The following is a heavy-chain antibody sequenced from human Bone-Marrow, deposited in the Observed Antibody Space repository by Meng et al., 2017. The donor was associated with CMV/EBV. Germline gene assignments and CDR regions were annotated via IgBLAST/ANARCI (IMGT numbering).Heavy chain of an antibody. J-gene: IGHJ4*02. CDR3: ASAGVWQWLSIGDY. CDR2: ISSSSSTI. V-gene: IGHV3-48*04. D-gene: IGHD6-19*01. CDR1: GFTFSSYS. Sequence: GESLKISCAASGFTFSSYSMNWVRQAPGKGLEWVSYISSSSSTIYYADSVKGRFTISRDNAKHSLYLQMNSLRAEDTAVYYCASAGVWQWLSIGDYWGQGTLVTVSS.